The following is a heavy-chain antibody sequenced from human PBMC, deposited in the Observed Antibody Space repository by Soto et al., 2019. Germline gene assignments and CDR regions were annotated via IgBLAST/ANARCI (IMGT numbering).Heavy chain of an antibody. CDR2: VYYNENT. Sequence: SETLSLTCSVSGGYIRSFTYYWGWIRQPPGKGLEWIGTVYYNENTYYNPSLKSRVTITVDTAKNQFSLNLRSVTAADTAMYFCARRERYYGSPGWFDPWGPGTLVTVSS. V-gene: IGHV4-39*01. J-gene: IGHJ5*02. CDR1: GGYIRSFTYY. CDR3: ARRERYYGSPGWFDP. D-gene: IGHD3-10*01.